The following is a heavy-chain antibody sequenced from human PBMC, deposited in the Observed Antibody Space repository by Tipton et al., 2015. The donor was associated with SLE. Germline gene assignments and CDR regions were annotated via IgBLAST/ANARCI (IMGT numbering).Heavy chain of an antibody. CDR3: ARGDYMDV. CDR2: IYSGGST. J-gene: IGHJ6*03. Sequence: SLRLSCAASGFTVSSNYMTWVRQAPGKGLEWVSVIYSGGSTHYAGYVKGRFTISRDNYKNTLYLQMNSLRVEDTAVYYCARGDYMDVWGKGTMVTVSS. CDR1: GFTVSSNY. V-gene: IGHV3-53*01.